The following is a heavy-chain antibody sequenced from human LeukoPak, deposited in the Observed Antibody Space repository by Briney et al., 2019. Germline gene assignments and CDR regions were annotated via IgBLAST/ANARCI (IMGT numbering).Heavy chain of an antibody. D-gene: IGHD3-16*02. CDR1: GYTFTTYG. J-gene: IGHJ4*02. V-gene: IGHV1-18*01. Sequence: ASVKVSCKASGYTFTTYGISWVRQAPGQGLEWMGWISTSNGDTYYAHEVLGRVTMTTDASTSTAYMELSSLRSEDTAVYYCARDVYDYVWGSYRYRGFDYWGQGTLVTVSS. CDR2: ISTSNGDT. CDR3: ARDVYDYVWGSYRYRGFDY.